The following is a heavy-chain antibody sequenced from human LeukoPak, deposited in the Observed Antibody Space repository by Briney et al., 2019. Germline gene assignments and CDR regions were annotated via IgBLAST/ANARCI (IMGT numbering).Heavy chain of an antibody. CDR1: GFAFSRYA. V-gene: IGHV3-64*01. CDR2: ISSNGGST. D-gene: IGHD1-20*01. Sequence: GGSLRLSCAASGFAFSRYAMHWVRQAPGKGLESVSAISSNGGSTYYANSVKGRFTISRDNSKNTLYLQMGSLRAEDLAVYYCARDFGLTGKVDYWGQGTLVTVSS. CDR3: ARDFGLTGKVDY. J-gene: IGHJ4*02.